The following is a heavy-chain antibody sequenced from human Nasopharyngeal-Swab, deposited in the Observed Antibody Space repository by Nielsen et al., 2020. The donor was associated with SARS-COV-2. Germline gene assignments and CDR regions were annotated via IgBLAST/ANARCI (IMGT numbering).Heavy chain of an antibody. CDR3: ARVAPKYYDILTGYTRQYYFDY. CDR1: GFTFSSYE. V-gene: IGHV3-48*03. J-gene: IGHJ4*02. Sequence: GGSLRLSCAASGFTFSSYEMNWVRQAPGKGLEWVSYISSSGSTIHYADSVKGRFTISRDNAKNSLYLQMNSLRAEDTAVYYCARVAPKYYDILTGYTRQYYFDYWGQGTLGTVFS. CDR2: ISSSGSTI. D-gene: IGHD3-9*01.